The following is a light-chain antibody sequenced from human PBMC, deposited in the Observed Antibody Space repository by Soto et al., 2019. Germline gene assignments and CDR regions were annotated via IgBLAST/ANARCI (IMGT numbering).Light chain of an antibody. CDR1: SRDVGAYDY. V-gene: IGLV2-14*03. J-gene: IGLJ1*01. Sequence: QSALAQPASVSGSPGRSITISCTGTSRDVGAYDYVSWYLQYPDKAPQLLIYYVDHRPSGVSSRFSGSKSGNTASLTISGLQAEDEGDYYCCSYADGSIYFFGTGTKVPS. CDR3: CSYADGSIYF. CDR2: YVD.